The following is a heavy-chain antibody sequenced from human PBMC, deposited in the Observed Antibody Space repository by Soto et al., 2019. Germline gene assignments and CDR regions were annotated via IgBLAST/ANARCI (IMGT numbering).Heavy chain of an antibody. Sequence: GGSLRLSCAASGFTFSSYSMSLVRQAPGKGLEWVSGFRGSGDDGTTYCAASVKGRFTIPRENSKTMLFLQMNSLRAEDTAIYYCAKKVNSGSGSQYFDYWGQGTLVTV. J-gene: IGHJ4*02. CDR2: FRGSGDDGTT. D-gene: IGHD3-10*01. V-gene: IGHV3-23*01. CDR3: AKKVNSGSGSQYFDY. CDR1: GFTFSSYS.